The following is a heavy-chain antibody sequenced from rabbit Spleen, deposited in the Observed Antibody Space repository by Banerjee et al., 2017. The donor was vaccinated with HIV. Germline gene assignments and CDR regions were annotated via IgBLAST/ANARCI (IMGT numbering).Heavy chain of an antibody. Sequence: QSLEESGGDLVKPGASLTLTCTASGVSFSISSYMCWVRQAPGKGLEWIACIDLGSSGFTYFATWAKGRFTCSKTSSTTVTLQMTRLTAADTATYFCARDLTGVIGWNFGWWGPGTLVTVS. CDR1: GVSFSISSY. CDR2: IDLGSSGFT. D-gene: IGHD1-1*01. V-gene: IGHV1S40*01. J-gene: IGHJ4*01. CDR3: ARDLTGVIGWNFGW.